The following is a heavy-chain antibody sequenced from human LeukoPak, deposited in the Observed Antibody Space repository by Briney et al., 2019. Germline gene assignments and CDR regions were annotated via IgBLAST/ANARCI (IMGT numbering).Heavy chain of an antibody. D-gene: IGHD2-15*01. CDR3: AREGGYCSGGSCYTPGYYYYYMDV. CDR1: GGTFSSYA. J-gene: IGHJ6*03. V-gene: IGHV1-69*06. CDR2: IIPIFGTA. Sequence: SVTVSCKASGGTFSSYAISWVRQAPGQGLEWMGGIIPIFGTANYAQKFQGRVTITADKSTSTAYMELSSLRSEDTAVYYCAREGGYCSGGSCYTPGYYYYYMDVWGKGTTVTVSS.